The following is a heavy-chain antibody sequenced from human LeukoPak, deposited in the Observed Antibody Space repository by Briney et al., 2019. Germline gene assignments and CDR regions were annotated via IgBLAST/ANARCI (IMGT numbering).Heavy chain of an antibody. CDR2: IYPHDSDT. CDR1: GYSFTTSW. D-gene: IGHD3-3*01. V-gene: IGHV5-51*01. CDR3: ARLITIFGVVGYFDF. Sequence: GESLKISCKGSGYSFTTSWIGWVRQMPGKGLEWMGIIYPHDSDTRYSPSFQGQVTISADKSVNTAYLQWSSLQASDTAMYFCARLITIFGVVGYFDFWGQGTLVTVSS. J-gene: IGHJ4*02.